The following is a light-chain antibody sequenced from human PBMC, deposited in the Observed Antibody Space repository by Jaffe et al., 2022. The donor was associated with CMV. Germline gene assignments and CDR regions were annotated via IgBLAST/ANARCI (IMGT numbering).Light chain of an antibody. J-gene: IGLJ2*01. Sequence: QSALTQPASVSGSPGQSITISCTGTSSDVGGYNYVSWYQHHPDKAPKLMIYDVSNRPSGVSNRFSGSKSGNTASLTISGLQAEDEADYYCSSYTSSSTPYVVFGGGTKLTVL. CDR2: DVS. CDR1: SSDVGGYNY. CDR3: SSYTSSSTPYVV. V-gene: IGLV2-14*03.